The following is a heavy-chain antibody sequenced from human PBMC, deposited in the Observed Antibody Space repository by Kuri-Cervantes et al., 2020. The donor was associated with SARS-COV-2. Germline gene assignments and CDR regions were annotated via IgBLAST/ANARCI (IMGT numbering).Heavy chain of an antibody. CDR3: AREASGMYYYDSSGYYYFDY. J-gene: IGHJ4*02. CDR2: ISSSSSYI. Sequence: GGSLRLSCAASGSSFSDYGMSWVRQAPGKGLEWVSSISSSSSYIYYADSVKGRFTISRDNAKNSLYLQMNSLRAEDTAVYYCAREASGMYYYDSSGYYYFDYWGQGTLVTVSS. D-gene: IGHD3-22*01. CDR1: GSSFSDYG. V-gene: IGHV3-21*01.